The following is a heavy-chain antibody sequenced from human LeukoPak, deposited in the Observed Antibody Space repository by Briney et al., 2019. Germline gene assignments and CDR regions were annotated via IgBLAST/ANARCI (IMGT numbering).Heavy chain of an antibody. V-gene: IGHV3-30*03. D-gene: IGHD6-19*01. CDR1: GFTFSSYG. Sequence: GGSLRLSCAASGFTFSSYGMHWVRLAPGKGLEWVAVISYDGSNKYYADSVKGRFTISRDNSKNTLYLQMNSLRAEDTAVYYCARAVADAIDYWGQGTLVTVSS. CDR3: ARAVADAIDY. J-gene: IGHJ4*02. CDR2: ISYDGSNK.